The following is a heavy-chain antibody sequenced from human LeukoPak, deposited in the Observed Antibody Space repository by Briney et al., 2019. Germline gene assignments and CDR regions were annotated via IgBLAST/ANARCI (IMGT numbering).Heavy chain of an antibody. CDR2: INWNSDKI. CDR3: ARASYYYDTTGLGAVDI. Sequence: PGGSLRLSCAASGFTFNDHAMYWVRQAPGKGLEWVSGINWNSDKIGYADSVKGRFTISRDDAKNSLFLQMTSLRAEDTALYYCARASYYYDTTGLGAVDIWGQGTMVTVSS. D-gene: IGHD3-22*01. V-gene: IGHV3-9*01. CDR1: GFTFNDHA. J-gene: IGHJ3*02.